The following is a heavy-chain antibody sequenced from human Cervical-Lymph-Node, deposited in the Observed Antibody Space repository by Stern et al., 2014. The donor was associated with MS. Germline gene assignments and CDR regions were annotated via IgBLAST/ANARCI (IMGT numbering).Heavy chain of an antibody. CDR2: IGVGSGNT. J-gene: IGHJ6*02. CDR3: AAFTVTTDYYYYGMDV. V-gene: IGHV1-58*01. Sequence: QLVQSGPEVKKPGTSVKVSCKASGFTFTSSAVQWVRQARGQRLEWIGWIGVGSGNTNYAQKFQERVTITRDMSTSTAYMELSSLRSEDTAVYYCAAFTVTTDYYYYGMDVWGQGTTVTVSS. D-gene: IGHD4-11*01. CDR1: GFTFTSSA.